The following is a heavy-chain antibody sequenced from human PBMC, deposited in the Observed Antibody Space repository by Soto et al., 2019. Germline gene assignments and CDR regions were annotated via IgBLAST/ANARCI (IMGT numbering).Heavy chain of an antibody. V-gene: IGHV1-8*01. CDR3: ARGMLGYCSGGSCFDWFDP. Sequence: APVKVSCKASGYTFTSYDINWVRQATGQGLEWMGWMNPNSGNTGYAQKFQGRVTMTRNTSISTAYMELSSLRSEDTAVYYCARGMLGYCSGGSCFDWFDPWGQGTLVTVSS. CDR2: MNPNSGNT. J-gene: IGHJ5*02. CDR1: GYTFTSYD. D-gene: IGHD2-15*01.